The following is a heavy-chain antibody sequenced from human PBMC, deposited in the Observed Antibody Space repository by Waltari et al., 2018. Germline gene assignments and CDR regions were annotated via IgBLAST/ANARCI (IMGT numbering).Heavy chain of an antibody. Sequence: QVQLVQSGAEVKKPGSSVKVSCKASGGTFSSYAISWVRQAPGPGLEWMGGIIPIFGTANYAQKFQGRVTITADESTSTAYLELSSLRSEDTAVYYCAISPDSSSWYRRMIGMDVWGQGTTVTVSS. CDR1: GGTFSSYA. J-gene: IGHJ6*02. CDR3: AISPDSSSWYRRMIGMDV. D-gene: IGHD6-13*01. CDR2: IIPIFGTA. V-gene: IGHV1-69*12.